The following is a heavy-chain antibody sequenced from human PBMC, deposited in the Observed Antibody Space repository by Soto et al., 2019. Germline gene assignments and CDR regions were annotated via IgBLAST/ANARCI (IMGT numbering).Heavy chain of an antibody. CDR2: ITDGGGST. J-gene: IGHJ4*02. CDR1: GFTFGSYA. V-gene: IGHV3-23*01. D-gene: IGHD6-13*01. Sequence: EVQLLESGGGLVQPGGSLRLSCAASGFTFGSYAMSWVRQAPGKGLEWVSGITDGGGSTFYANSLQGRFTISRDNSKNTLYLQMSSLTAADTATYYCAKVGLFRNGYMGVVMGYYWGQGTLVTVSA. CDR3: AKVGLFRNGYMGVVMGYY.